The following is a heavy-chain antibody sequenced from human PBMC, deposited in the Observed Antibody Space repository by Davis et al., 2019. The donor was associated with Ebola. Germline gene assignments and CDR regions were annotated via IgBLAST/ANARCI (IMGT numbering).Heavy chain of an antibody. CDR3: TTLSTVTTMYFDL. CDR1: GFTFTNAW. Sequence: GGSLRLSCAASGFTFTNAWMSWVRQAPGKGLEWVGRIKSKTAGGTTDYAAPVKGRFAMSRDDSKNTLYLQMNSLKIDDTAVYYCTTLSTVTTMYFDLWGRGTLVTVSS. D-gene: IGHD4-17*01. CDR2: IKSKTAGGTT. J-gene: IGHJ2*01. V-gene: IGHV3-15*01.